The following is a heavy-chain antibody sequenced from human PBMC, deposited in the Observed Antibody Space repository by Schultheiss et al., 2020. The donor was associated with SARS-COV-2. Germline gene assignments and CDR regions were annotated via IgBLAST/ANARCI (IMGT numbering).Heavy chain of an antibody. J-gene: IGHJ4*02. D-gene: IGHD5-18*01. CDR2: ISSSGSTI. V-gene: IGHV3-11*04. Sequence: GGSLRLSCAASGFTFSDYWMHWVRQAPGKGLEWVSYISSSGSTIYYADSVKGRFTISRDNAKNSLYLQMNSLRAEDTAVYYCARDSDTAMVPGSYDYWGQGTLVTVSS. CDR3: ARDSDTAMVPGSYDY. CDR1: GFTFSDYW.